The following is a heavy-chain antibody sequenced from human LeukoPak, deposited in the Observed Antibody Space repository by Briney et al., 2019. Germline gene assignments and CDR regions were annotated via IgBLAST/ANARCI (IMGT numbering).Heavy chain of an antibody. J-gene: IGHJ4*02. CDR2: ISYDGSNK. CDR3: AKDGSPWVVITSAPDY. D-gene: IGHD3-22*01. Sequence: GGSLRLSCAASGFVFSSYGMHWVRQAPGKGLEWVAVISYDGSNKYYADSVKGRFTISRDNSKNTLYLQMNSLRAEDTAVYYCAKDGSPWVVITSAPDYWGQGTLVTVSS. V-gene: IGHV3-30*18. CDR1: GFVFSSYG.